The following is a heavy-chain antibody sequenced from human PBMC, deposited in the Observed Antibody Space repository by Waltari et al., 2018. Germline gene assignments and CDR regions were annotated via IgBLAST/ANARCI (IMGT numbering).Heavy chain of an antibody. CDR2: ITSDGSRT. J-gene: IGHJ6*02. Sequence: MCWVRQGPGKGLVWVSTITSDGSRTRYADSVKGRFTISRDNAKNTLYLQTNSLRAEDTAVYYCASHRPGGYGMDVWGHGTTVTVSS. V-gene: IGHV3-74*01. D-gene: IGHD2-15*01. CDR3: ASHRPGGYGMDV.